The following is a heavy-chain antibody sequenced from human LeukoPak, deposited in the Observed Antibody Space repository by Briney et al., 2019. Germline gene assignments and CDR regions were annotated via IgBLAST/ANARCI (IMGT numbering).Heavy chain of an antibody. Sequence: ASVKVSCKASGYTFSSYGISWVRQAPGQGLEWMGWISAYNGNTNYAQTLQGRVTITRNTSISTAYMELSSLRSEDTAVYYCARGGGSGFWSGYYTSDPWGQGTLVTVSS. V-gene: IGHV1-18*01. J-gene: IGHJ5*02. D-gene: IGHD3-3*01. CDR1: GYTFSSYG. CDR3: ARGGGSGFWSGYYTSDP. CDR2: ISAYNGNT.